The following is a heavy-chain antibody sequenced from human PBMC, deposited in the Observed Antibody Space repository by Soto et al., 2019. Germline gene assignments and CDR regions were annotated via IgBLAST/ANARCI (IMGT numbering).Heavy chain of an antibody. V-gene: IGHV4-38-2*02. J-gene: IGHJ4*02. Sequence: PSETLSLTCAVSGYSISGGYYGGWIRQPPGKGLEWIGSIYHTGSTYYSPSLESRVTISVDTSKSHFSLRLTSVTAADTAVYYCERDSIVADGTIIDYWGQRTLVTVSS. D-gene: IGHD6-13*01. CDR2: IYHTGST. CDR3: ERDSIVADGTIIDY. CDR1: GYSISGGYY.